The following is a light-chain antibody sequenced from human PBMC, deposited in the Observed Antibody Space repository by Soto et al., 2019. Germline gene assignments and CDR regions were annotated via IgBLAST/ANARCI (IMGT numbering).Light chain of an antibody. CDR1: TSNIGRNS. V-gene: IGLV1-47*02. CDR3: ATWDDSLSGRWV. CDR2: GDV. J-gene: IGLJ3*02. Sequence: QSVLTQPPSASGTPGQRFTISCSGSTSNIGRNSVYWYQQLPGTAPKLGMYGDVQRPSGVPDRFSGSKSGTSASLAISGLRSEDEADYYCATWDDSLSGRWVFGGGTKLTVL.